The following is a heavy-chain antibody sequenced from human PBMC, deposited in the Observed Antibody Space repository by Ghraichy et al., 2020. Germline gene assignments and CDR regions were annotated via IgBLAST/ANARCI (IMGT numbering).Heavy chain of an antibody. J-gene: IGHJ4*02. CDR3: ARGGGEGAQWPGELYYFDY. V-gene: IGHV4-34*01. Sequence: SETLSLTCAVYGGSFSGYYWSWIRQPPGKGLEWIGEINHSGSTNYNPSLKSRVTISVDTSKNQFSLKLSSVTAADTAVYYCARGGGEGAQWPGELYYFDYWGQGTLVTVSS. D-gene: IGHD6-19*01. CDR2: INHSGST. CDR1: GGSFSGYY.